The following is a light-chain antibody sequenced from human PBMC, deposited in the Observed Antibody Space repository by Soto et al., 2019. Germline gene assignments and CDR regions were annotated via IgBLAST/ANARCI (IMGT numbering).Light chain of an antibody. CDR1: QSISSW. V-gene: IGKV1-5*01. J-gene: IGKJ1*01. CDR3: QQDNSYWT. CDR2: DAS. Sequence: DIQMTQSPSTLSASVGDRVTITCRASQSISSWLASYQQKPGKAPKLLIYDASSLESGVPSRFSGSGSGTEFTLTISSLQPDDFATYYCQQDNSYWTFGQGTKVEIK.